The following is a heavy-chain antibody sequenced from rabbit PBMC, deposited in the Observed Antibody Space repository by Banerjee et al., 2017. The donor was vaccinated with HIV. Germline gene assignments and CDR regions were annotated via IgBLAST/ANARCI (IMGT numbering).Heavy chain of an antibody. D-gene: IGHD6-1*01. V-gene: IGHV1S45*01. Sequence: QEQLEESGGGLVKPGGTLTLTCTASGFSFSGSYYMCWVRQAPGKGLEWIGCIDTDSSLSTAYANWAKGRFTISKTSSTTVTLQMTSLTAADTATYSCARGYGCIRLDLWGQGTLVTVS. CDR2: IDTDSSLST. CDR1: GFSFSGSYY. J-gene: IGHJ3*01. CDR3: ARGYGCIRLDL.